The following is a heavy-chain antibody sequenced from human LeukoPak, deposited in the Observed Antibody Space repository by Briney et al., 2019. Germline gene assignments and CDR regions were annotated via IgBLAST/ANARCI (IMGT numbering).Heavy chain of an antibody. D-gene: IGHD3-3*01. J-gene: IGHJ5*02. Sequence: ASVKVSCKASGYTFASYGISWVRQAPGQGLEWMGWISAYNGNTNYAQKLQGRVTMTTDTSTSTAYMELRSLRSDDTAVYYCARVPPAPQLRFRSGPNWFDPWGQGTLVTVSS. CDR2: ISAYNGNT. CDR3: ARVPPAPQLRFRSGPNWFDP. V-gene: IGHV1-18*01. CDR1: GYTFASYG.